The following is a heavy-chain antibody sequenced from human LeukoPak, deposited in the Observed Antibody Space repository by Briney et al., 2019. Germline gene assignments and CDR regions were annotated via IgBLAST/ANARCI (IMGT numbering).Heavy chain of an antibody. D-gene: IGHD3-10*01. CDR3: ARHDSYIPY. CDR1: GFTFTNYA. Sequence: GSLRLPCAASGFTFTNYAMSWVRQAPGKGLEWVSGISDVEKIPYYSDSVRGRFTISRDNSKKTVYLQMNNLRAEDTAVYFCARHDSYIPYWGQGIPVTVSS. CDR2: ISDVEKIP. V-gene: IGHV3-23*01. J-gene: IGHJ4*02.